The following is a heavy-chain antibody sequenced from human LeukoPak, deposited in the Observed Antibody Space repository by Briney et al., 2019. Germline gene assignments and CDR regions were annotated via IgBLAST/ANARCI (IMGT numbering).Heavy chain of an antibody. Sequence: SETLSLTCTVSGGSISSYYWSWIRQPPGKGLEWIGYIYYSGSTNYNPSLKSRVTISVDTSKNQFSLKLSSVTAADTAVYYCARVIPQDAFDIWGQGTMVTVSS. CDR2: IYYSGST. V-gene: IGHV4-59*12. CDR3: ARVIPQDAFDI. D-gene: IGHD2-2*02. CDR1: GGSISSYY. J-gene: IGHJ3*02.